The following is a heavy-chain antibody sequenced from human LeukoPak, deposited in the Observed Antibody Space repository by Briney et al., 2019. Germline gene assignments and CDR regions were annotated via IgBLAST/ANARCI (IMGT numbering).Heavy chain of an antibody. CDR1: GYTFSSYA. J-gene: IGHJ4*02. CDR3: AKASSNYFYYFEY. CDR2: ISGSGGST. D-gene: IGHD2/OR15-2a*01. Sequence: GASVKVSCKASGYTFSSYAMSWVRQAPGKGLEWVSAISGSGGSTYYADSVKGRFTLSRDNSKNTLYLQTNTLRDEDTAVYYCAKASSNYFYYFEYWGQGTLVTVSS. V-gene: IGHV3-23*01.